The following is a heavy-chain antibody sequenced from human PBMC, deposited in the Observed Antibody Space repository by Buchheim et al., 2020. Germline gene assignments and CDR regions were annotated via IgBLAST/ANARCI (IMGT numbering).Heavy chain of an antibody. CDR2: INHSGST. CDR3: ARGLCSGGSCYFDY. CDR1: GGSFSGYY. Sequence: QVQLQQWGAGLLKPSETLSLTCAVYGGSFSGYYWSWIRQPPGKGLEWIGEINHSGSTNYNPSLKSRVTISVDTSKNKFSLKLSSVTAADTAVYYWARGLCSGGSCYFDYWGQGTL. J-gene: IGHJ4*02. D-gene: IGHD2-15*01. V-gene: IGHV4-34*01.